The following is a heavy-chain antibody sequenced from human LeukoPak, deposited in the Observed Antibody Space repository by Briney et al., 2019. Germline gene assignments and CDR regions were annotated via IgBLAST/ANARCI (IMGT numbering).Heavy chain of an antibody. V-gene: IGHV4-39*01. CDR3: AAPTTVTTPFDY. J-gene: IGHJ4*02. D-gene: IGHD4-17*01. Sequence: SETLSLTCTVSGGSVSSSRYYWGWIRQPPGKGLEWIGSIFYSGTTYYNPSLKSRVTISIDTSKNQLSLKLSSVTAADTAVYYCAAPTTVTTPFDYWGQGTLVTVSS. CDR1: GGSVSSSRYY. CDR2: IFYSGTT.